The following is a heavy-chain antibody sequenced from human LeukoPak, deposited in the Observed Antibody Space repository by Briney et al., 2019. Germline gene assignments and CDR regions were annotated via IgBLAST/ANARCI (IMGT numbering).Heavy chain of an antibody. Sequence: PGGSLRLSCSASGFTFSSYAMHWVRQAPGKGLEYVSAISSNGGSTYYADSVKGRFTISRDNSKNTLYLQMSSLRAEDTAVYYCVKGITMIVVVITGVDYWGQGTLVTVSS. CDR3: VKGITMIVVVITGVDY. D-gene: IGHD3-22*01. V-gene: IGHV3-64D*06. CDR1: GFTFSSYA. CDR2: ISSNGGST. J-gene: IGHJ4*02.